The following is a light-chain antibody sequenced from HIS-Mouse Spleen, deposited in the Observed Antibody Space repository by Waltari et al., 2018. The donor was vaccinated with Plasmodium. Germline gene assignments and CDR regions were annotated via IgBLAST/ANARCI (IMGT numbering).Light chain of an antibody. CDR3: SSYAGSNNLV. CDR2: GVS. Sequence: QSALTQPPSASGSPGQSVTISCTGTSSDVGGYTYFSWYQQHPGKAPKPMIYGVSKRPSVGPDRFPGSKSGNTASLTVSGLQAEDEADYYCSSYAGSNNLVFGGGTKLTVL. V-gene: IGLV2-8*01. CDR1: SSDVGGYTY. J-gene: IGLJ2*01.